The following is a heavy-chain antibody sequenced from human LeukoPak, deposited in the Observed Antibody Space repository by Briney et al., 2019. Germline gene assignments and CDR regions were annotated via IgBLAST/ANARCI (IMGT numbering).Heavy chain of an antibody. CDR3: ARDYIRDGYPWGFDY. CDR2: ISSSSSYI. V-gene: IGHV3-21*01. D-gene: IGHD5-24*01. J-gene: IGHJ4*02. Sequence: PGGSLRLSCAACGFTFRSYSMNWVRPAPRKGLEWVSCISSSSSYIYYADSVKGRFTISRDNAKNSLYLQMNSLRAEDTAVYYCARDYIRDGYPWGFDYWGQGTLVTVSS. CDR1: GFTFRSYS.